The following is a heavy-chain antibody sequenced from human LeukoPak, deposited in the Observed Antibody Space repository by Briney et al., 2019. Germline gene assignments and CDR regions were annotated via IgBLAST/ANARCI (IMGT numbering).Heavy chain of an antibody. CDR2: ISGCNGNT. D-gene: IGHD3-10*01. Sequence: ASVKVSCKTSSYTFTNYGIGWVRQAPGRGLEWMGWISGCNGNTNYAQKLQGRVTMTTDTSTSTANMELRSLRSDDTAVYYCARDYASGSYYNPRFRFDYWGQGTLVTVSS. J-gene: IGHJ4*02. CDR3: ARDYASGSYYNPRFRFDY. V-gene: IGHV1-18*01. CDR1: SYTFTNYG.